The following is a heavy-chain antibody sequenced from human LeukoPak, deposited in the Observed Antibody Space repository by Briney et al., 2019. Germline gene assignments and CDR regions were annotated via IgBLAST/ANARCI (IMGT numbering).Heavy chain of an antibody. CDR3: AKDRTYYDFWSGLYYYYSYMDV. J-gene: IGHJ6*03. D-gene: IGHD3-3*01. V-gene: IGHV3-23*01. CDR1: GFTFSSYA. Sequence: GGSLRLSCAASGFTFSSYAMSWVRQAPGKGLEWVSAISGSGGSTYYADSVKGRFTISRDNSKNTLYLQMNSLRAEDTAVYYCAKDRTYYDFWSGLYYYYSYMDVWGKGTTVTVSS. CDR2: ISGSGGST.